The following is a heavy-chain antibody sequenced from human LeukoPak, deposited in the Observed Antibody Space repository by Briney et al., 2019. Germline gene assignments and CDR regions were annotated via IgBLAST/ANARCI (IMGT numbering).Heavy chain of an antibody. V-gene: IGHV3-43*02. CDR3: AKVAEYIAVAGYFDY. D-gene: IGHD6-19*01. CDR1: GFTFDDYA. CDR2: ISGDGGST. Sequence: GGSLRLSCAASGFTFDDYAMHWVRQAPGKGLEGVSLISGDGGSTYYADSVKGRFTISRDNSKNSLYLQMNSLRTEDTALYYCAKVAEYIAVAGYFDYWGQGTLVTVSS. J-gene: IGHJ4*02.